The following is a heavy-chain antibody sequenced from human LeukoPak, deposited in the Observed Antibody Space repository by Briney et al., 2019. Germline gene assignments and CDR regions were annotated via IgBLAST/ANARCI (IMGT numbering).Heavy chain of an antibody. V-gene: IGHV3-23*01. CDR2: IGGGGTDT. CDR1: GFTLSSYA. D-gene: IGHD2-8*02. J-gene: IGHJ4*02. CDR3: AKSPGYWAHDY. Sequence: GGSLRLSCTAYGFTLSSYAMSWVRQAPGKGLEWVSSIGGGGTDTYYADSVKGRFTISRDNSKNTLSLQMNSLRAEDTAVYYCAKSPGYWAHDYWGQGTLVTVSS.